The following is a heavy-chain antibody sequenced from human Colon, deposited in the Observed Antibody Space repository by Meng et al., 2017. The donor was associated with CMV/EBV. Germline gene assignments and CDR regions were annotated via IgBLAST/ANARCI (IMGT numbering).Heavy chain of an antibody. V-gene: IGHV3-23*01. J-gene: IGHJ2*01. CDR1: GFALRNSD. CDR2: ISVSGGST. Sequence: GGSLRLSCAASGFALRNSDMSWVRQVPGKGLEWVSGISVSGGSTYYADSVRGRFVISRDNSKDTLNLQMNSLRGEDTAVYYCARDQGRWYFDLWGRGTLVTVSS. CDR3: ARDQGRWYFDL.